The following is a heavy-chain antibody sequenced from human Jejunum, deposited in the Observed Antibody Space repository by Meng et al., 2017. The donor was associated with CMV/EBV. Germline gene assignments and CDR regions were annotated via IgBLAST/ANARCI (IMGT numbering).Heavy chain of an antibody. Sequence: QVQLQQWGPGLLKPSETLSITCAVYGGSFSGSFWTWIRQSPGKGLEWIGEVNHSGTTNYNASVKSRVSMSLDTSKSQFSLKLSSVTAADTAVYYCAKVFDLWGQGSLVTVSS. V-gene: IGHV4-34*01. CDR2: VNHSGTT. CDR1: GGSFSGSF. CDR3: AKVFDL. J-gene: IGHJ5*02.